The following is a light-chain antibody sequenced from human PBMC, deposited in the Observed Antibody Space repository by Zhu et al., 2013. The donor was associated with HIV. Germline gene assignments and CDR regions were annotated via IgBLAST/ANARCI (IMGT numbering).Light chain of an antibody. CDR1: QRLTSNY. CDR3: QQYGSSPLT. Sequence: EVVLTQSPVTLSLSPGEKATLSCRASQRLTSNYLAWYQLKPGQAPRLLIYDASNRAPGIPDRFTGSGSGTDFTLTISRLEPEDFAVYYCQQYGSSPLTFGGGTTLEIK. V-gene: IGKV3-20*01. J-gene: IGKJ4*01. CDR2: DAS.